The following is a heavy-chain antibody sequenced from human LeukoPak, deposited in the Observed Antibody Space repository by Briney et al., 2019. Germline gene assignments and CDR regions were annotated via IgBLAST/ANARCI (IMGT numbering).Heavy chain of an antibody. CDR3: AKDVSWNWFDP. CDR2: ISGSGSAS. CDR1: GFTFGAYG. J-gene: IGHJ5*02. Sequence: GGSLRLSCAASGFTFGAYGMSWVRQAPGKGLEWVASISGSGSASHYTDSVKGRFTISRDDYKDTLYLQMNTPRAEDTAVYYCAKDVSWNWFDPWGQGTLVTVSS. V-gene: IGHV3-23*01.